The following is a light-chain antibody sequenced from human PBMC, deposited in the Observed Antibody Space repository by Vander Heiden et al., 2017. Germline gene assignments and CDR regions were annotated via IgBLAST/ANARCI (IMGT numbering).Light chain of an antibody. CDR2: GNN. Sequence: QSVLTQPPSVSGAPGQRVTISCTGSSPNIGAGYDVHWYQQLPGTAPNLLIYGNNNRPSGVPDRFSGSKSGTSASLAITGLQAEDEADYYCQSYDSSLSGSGVFGTGTKVTVL. CDR1: SPNIGAGYD. J-gene: IGLJ1*01. V-gene: IGLV1-40*01. CDR3: QSYDSSLSGSGV.